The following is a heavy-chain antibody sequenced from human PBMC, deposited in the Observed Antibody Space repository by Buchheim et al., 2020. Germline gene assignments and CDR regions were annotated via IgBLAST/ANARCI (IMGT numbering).Heavy chain of an antibody. CDR1: GFTVSSNY. CDR3: ARECTSGNSNNGPTDY. Sequence: EVQLVDSGGSLVQPGGSLRLSCAASGFTVSSNYMSWVRQAPGKGLEWVSVIYSGGSTYYADSVKGRFTISRDNSKSTVYLQMDSLRVEDTAVYYCARECTSGNSNNGPTDYWGQGTL. CDR2: IYSGGST. D-gene: IGHD3-10*01. V-gene: IGHV3-66*01. J-gene: IGHJ4*02.